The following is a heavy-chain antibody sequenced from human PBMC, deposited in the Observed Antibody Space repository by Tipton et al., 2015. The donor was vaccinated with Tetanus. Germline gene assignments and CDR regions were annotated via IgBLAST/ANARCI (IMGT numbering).Heavy chain of an antibody. V-gene: IGHV3-21*01. CDR3: ASSSRGYYDSSGYYGYFQH. CDR2: ISSTSSYI. Sequence: SLRLSCAVSGFTFSNYRMNWVRQAPGRGLQWVASISSTSSYIYYADSVKGRFTISRDNAKNSLFLQVNSLRAEDTAVYYCASSSRGYYDSSGYYGYFQHWGQGTLVTVS. CDR1: GFTFSNYR. J-gene: IGHJ1*01. D-gene: IGHD3-22*01.